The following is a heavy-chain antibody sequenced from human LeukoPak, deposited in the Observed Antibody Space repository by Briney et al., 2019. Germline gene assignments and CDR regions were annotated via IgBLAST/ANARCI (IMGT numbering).Heavy chain of an antibody. J-gene: IGHJ4*02. CDR1: GYTFTGYY. CDR2: INPNSGGT. Sequence: ASVKVSCKASGYTFTGYYMHWVRQAPGQGLEWMGWINPNSGGTNYAQKFQGRVTMTRDTSISTAYMELSRLRSDDTAVYYCARGPSNRLVIMLFDYWGQGTLVTVSS. V-gene: IGHV1-2*02. CDR3: ARGPSNRLVIMLFDY. D-gene: IGHD3-9*01.